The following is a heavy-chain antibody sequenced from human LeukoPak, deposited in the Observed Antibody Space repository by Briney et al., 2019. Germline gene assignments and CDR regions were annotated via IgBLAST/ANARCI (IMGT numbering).Heavy chain of an antibody. D-gene: IGHD5-18*01. CDR2: INHSGST. Sequence: SETLSLTCAVYGGSFSGYYWSWIRQPPGKGLEWIGEINHSGSTNYNPSLKSRVTISVDTSKNQFSLKLSSVTAADTAVYYCARAFGRQLWLPLWGQGTLDTVSS. V-gene: IGHV4-34*01. CDR1: GGSFSGYY. J-gene: IGHJ4*02. CDR3: ARAFGRQLWLPL.